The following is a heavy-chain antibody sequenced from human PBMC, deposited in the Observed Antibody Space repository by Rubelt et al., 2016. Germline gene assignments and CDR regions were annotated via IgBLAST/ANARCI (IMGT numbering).Heavy chain of an antibody. D-gene: IGHD2-15*01. Sequence: QVQLVQSGAEVKKPGSSVKVSCKASGGTFSSYAISWVRQAPGQGLEWMGGIIPIFGTANYAKEVQGRVTSTADKSTSTADMERSSLGSEETAVYYCAGVEEGGKDAFDIWGQGTMVTVSS. CDR2: IIPIFGTA. CDR3: AGVEEGGKDAFDI. J-gene: IGHJ3*02. V-gene: IGHV1-69*06. CDR1: GGTFSSYA.